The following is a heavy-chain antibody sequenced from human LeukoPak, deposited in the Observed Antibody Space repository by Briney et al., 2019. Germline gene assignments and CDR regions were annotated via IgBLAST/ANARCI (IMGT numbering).Heavy chain of an antibody. CDR3: ARGSGYRNQANDY. D-gene: IGHD5-24*01. CDR2: INPSGSNT. Sequence: ASVKVSCKASGFTFTNYYMHWVRQAPGQGLEWMGLINPSGSNTNYAQKFRGRVTMTRDTSTSTVYMEMSSLRSEDTAVYYCARGSGYRNQANDYWGQGTPVTVSS. J-gene: IGHJ4*02. V-gene: IGHV1-46*01. CDR1: GFTFTNYY.